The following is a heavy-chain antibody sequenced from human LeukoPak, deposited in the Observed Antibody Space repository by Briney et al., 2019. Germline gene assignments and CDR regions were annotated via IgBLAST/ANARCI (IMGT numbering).Heavy chain of an antibody. J-gene: IGHJ4*02. V-gene: IGHV4-34*01. CDR2: INHSGST. CDR1: GGSFSGYY. Sequence: PSETLSLTCAVYGGSFSGYYWSWIRQPPGKGLEWIGEINHSGSTNYNPSLKSRVTISVDTSKNQFSLKLSSVTAADTAVYYCARDSYCSGTSCYNGDYFDYWGQGTLVTVSS. D-gene: IGHD2-2*02. CDR3: ARDSYCSGTSCYNGDYFDY.